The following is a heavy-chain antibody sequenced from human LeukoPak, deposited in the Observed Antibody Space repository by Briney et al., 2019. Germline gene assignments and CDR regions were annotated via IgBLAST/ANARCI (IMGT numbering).Heavy chain of an antibody. V-gene: IGHV3-53*01. Sequence: GGSLRLSCAASGFTVSNKYMTWVRQAPGKGLEWVSLIYSDGRTYYADSVKGRCTISRDNSKNTLYLQMTSLRVEDTAVYYCARGLFLSGYLDAFDIWGQGTVVTVSS. D-gene: IGHD3-22*01. CDR3: ARGLFLSGYLDAFDI. CDR1: GFTVSNKY. CDR2: IYSDGRT. J-gene: IGHJ3*02.